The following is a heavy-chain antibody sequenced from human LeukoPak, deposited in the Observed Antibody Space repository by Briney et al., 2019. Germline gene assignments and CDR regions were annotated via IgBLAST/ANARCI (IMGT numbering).Heavy chain of an antibody. J-gene: IGHJ6*03. CDR3: ARGGVYYYYMDV. CDR1: GYTFTSYD. CDR2: MNPNSGNT. V-gene: IGHV1-8*01. Sequence: GASVKVSCKASGYTFTSYDINWVRQATGQGLEWMGWMNPNSGNTGYAQKFQGRVTMTRNTSISTAYMELSSLRSDDTAVYYCARGGVYYYYMDVWGKGTTVTVSS.